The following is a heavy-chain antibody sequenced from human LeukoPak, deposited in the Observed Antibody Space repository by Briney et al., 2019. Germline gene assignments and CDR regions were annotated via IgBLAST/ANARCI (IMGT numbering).Heavy chain of an antibody. D-gene: IGHD7-27*01. CDR1: GFTFSSYE. CDR2: ISSSGSTI. V-gene: IGHV3-48*03. CDR3: ANSRIWGAFDI. Sequence: GSLRLSCAASGFTFSSYEMNWVRQAPRKGLEWVSYISSSGSTIYYADSVKGRFTISRDNAKNSLYLQMNSLRAEDTAVYYCANSRIWGAFDIWGQGTMVTVSS. J-gene: IGHJ3*02.